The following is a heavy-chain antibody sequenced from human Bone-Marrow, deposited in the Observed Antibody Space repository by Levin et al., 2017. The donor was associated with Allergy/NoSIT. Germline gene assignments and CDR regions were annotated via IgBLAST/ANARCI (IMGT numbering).Heavy chain of an antibody. J-gene: IGHJ4*02. V-gene: IGHV3-74*01. CDR2: INDVGTGT. D-gene: IGHD3-22*01. CDR1: GFTFSTYW. Sequence: GESLKISCAASGFTFSTYWMYWVRQAPGKGLVWVSRINDVGTGTTYADFVRGRFTISRDNAKNTLYLQMNSLRAEDTAVYYCARPYYDTSGYYNGGSADDYWGQGTLVTVSS. CDR3: ARPYYDTSGYYNGGSADDY.